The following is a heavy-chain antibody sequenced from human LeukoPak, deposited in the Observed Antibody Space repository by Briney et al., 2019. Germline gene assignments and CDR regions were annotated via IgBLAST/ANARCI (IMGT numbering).Heavy chain of an antibody. CDR1: GGSISSYY. V-gene: IGHV4-59*01. D-gene: IGHD3-9*01. CDR3: ARGLLRYFDWVPHNWFDP. CDR2: IYYSGST. J-gene: IGHJ5*02. Sequence: SETLSLTCTVSGGSISSYYWSWIRQPPGKGLEWIGYIYYSGSTNYNPSLKSRVTISVDTSKNQFSLKLSSVTAADTAVYYCARGLLRYFDWVPHNWFDPWGQGTLVTVSS.